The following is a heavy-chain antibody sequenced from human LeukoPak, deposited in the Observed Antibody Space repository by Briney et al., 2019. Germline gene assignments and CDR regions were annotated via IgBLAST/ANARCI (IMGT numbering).Heavy chain of an antibody. CDR2: IRGSGGST. Sequence: GGSLRLSCAASGFTFSTYAMSWVCQAPGKGLEWVSAIRGSGGSTYYADSEKGRFTISRDNSKNTLYLQMNSLRAEDTAVYYCAKSFLGRWLQNKPYFDYWGQGTLVTVSS. D-gene: IGHD5-24*01. V-gene: IGHV3-23*01. CDR3: AKSFLGRWLQNKPYFDY. J-gene: IGHJ4*02. CDR1: GFTFSTYA.